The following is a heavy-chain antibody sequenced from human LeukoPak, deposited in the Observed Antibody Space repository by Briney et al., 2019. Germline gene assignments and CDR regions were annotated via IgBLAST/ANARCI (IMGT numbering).Heavy chain of an antibody. J-gene: IGHJ4*02. CDR2: ISWISGSI. CDR3: ARDPPGYYYDSSGYRGNFDY. V-gene: IGHV3-9*01. D-gene: IGHD3-22*01. Sequence: GGSLRLSCAASGFTFDDYAMHWVRQAPGKGREWVSGISWISGSIGYADSVKGRFTISRDNAKNSLYLQMNSLRAEDTAVYYCARDPPGYYYDSSGYRGNFDYWGQGTLVTVSS. CDR1: GFTFDDYA.